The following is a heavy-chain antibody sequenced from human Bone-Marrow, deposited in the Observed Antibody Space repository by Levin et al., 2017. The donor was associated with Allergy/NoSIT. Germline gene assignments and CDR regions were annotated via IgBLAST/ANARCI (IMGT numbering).Heavy chain of an antibody. V-gene: IGHV3-30*18. Sequence: GGSLRLSCAASGFTFSSYGMHWVRQAPGKGLEWVSVISYDGSHKYYADSVKGRFTISRDNSKNTLSLQMNSLRAEDTAVYYCAKDSPEDCSGGTCYLGRVYYYDGMDVWGQGTTVTVSS. J-gene: IGHJ6*02. CDR3: AKDSPEDCSGGTCYLGRVYYYDGMDV. D-gene: IGHD2-15*01. CDR2: ISYDGSHK. CDR1: GFTFSSYG.